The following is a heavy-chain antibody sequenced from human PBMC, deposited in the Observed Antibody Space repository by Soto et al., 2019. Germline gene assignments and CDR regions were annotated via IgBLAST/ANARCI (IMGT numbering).Heavy chain of an antibody. CDR2: IYWDEDK. Sequence: QITLKESGPPLVKPTQTLTLTCTFSGFSFISSGVGVGWIRQPPGRALEWLALIYWDEDKRYSPSLKGRVTITKDTSTNEVVLTMTNVDPEDTGTYYCAHKGGRGAGMDVWGQGTTVTVS. CDR1: GFSFISSGVG. CDR3: AHKGGRGAGMDV. V-gene: IGHV2-5*02. D-gene: IGHD2-15*01. J-gene: IGHJ6*02.